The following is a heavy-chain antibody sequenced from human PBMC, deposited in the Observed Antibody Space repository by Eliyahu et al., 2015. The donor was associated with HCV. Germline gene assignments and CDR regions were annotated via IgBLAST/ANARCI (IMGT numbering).Heavy chain of an antibody. D-gene: IGHD3-22*01. V-gene: IGHV4-34*01. J-gene: IGHJ5*02. CDR2: INHSGST. CDR1: GGSFSGYY. CDR3: ARDSYYYDSSGAFDP. Sequence: QVQLQQWGAGLLKPSETLSLTCAVYGGSFSGYYWSWIRQPPGKGLEWIGEINHSGSTNYNPSLKSRVTISVDTSKNQFSLKLSSVTAADTAVYYCARDSYYYDSSGAFDPWGQGTLVTVSS.